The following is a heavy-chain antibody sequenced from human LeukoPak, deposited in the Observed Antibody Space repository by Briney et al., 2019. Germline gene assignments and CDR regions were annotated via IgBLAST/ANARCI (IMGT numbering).Heavy chain of an antibody. J-gene: IGHJ5*02. D-gene: IGHD2-2*01. Sequence: SETLSLTCTVSGGSISSSSYYWGWIRQPPGKGLEWIGSIYYSGSTYYNPSLKSRVTISVDTSKNPSSLKLSSVTAADTAVYYCARHAKPPYCSSTSCYRGGLNWFDPWGQGTLVTVSS. CDR1: GGSISSSSYY. CDR3: ARHAKPPYCSSTSCYRGGLNWFDP. CDR2: IYYSGST. V-gene: IGHV4-39*01.